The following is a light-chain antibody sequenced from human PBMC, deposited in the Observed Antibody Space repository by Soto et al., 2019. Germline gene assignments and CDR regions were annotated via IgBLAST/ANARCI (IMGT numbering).Light chain of an antibody. V-gene: IGKV1-5*01. CDR3: QQYNSYPWT. Sequence: DIQMTQSPSTLSASVGDRVTITCRASQVISSWLAWYQQKPGKVPKLLIFHASNLESGVPSRFRGSGSGTEFTLTISSLQPDDFATYYYQQYNSYPWTFGEGTKVEI. CDR1: QVISSW. J-gene: IGKJ1*01. CDR2: HAS.